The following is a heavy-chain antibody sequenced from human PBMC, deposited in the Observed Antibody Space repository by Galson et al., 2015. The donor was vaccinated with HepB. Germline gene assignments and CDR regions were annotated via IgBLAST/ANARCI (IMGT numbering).Heavy chain of an antibody. D-gene: IGHD2-15*01. V-gene: IGHV1-69*13. CDR2: IIPIFGTA. Sequence: SVKVSCKASGGTFSSYAISWVRQAPGQGLEWMGGIIPIFGTANYAQKFQGRVTITADESTSTAYMELSSLRSEDTAVYYCAREGRGGGYCSGGSCRDAFDIWGQGTMVTVSS. J-gene: IGHJ3*02. CDR1: GGTFSSYA. CDR3: AREGRGGGYCSGGSCRDAFDI.